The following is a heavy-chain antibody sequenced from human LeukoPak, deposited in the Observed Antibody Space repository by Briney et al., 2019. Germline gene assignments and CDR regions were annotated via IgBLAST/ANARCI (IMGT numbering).Heavy chain of an antibody. D-gene: IGHD6-13*01. J-gene: IGHJ4*02. CDR1: GFTFSSYT. CDR3: ARTANFAAGYYIDY. CDR2: ISGSSRDK. V-gene: IGHV3-21*01. Sequence: KPGGSLRLSCAASGFTFSSYTMNWVRQAPGKGLEWVSSISGSSRDKYYADSVKGRFPISRDNAKNSLYLKMNSLRAEDTAAYYCARTANFAAGYYIDYWGQGTLVTVSS.